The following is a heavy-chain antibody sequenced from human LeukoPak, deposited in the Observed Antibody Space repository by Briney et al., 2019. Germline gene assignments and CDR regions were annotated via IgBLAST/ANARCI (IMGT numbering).Heavy chain of an antibody. J-gene: IGHJ4*02. CDR1: GFTFSSYE. D-gene: IGHD2-15*01. V-gene: IGHV3-21*01. CDR3: ARVFSGSLVPSFDY. Sequence: GGSLRLSCAASGFTFSSYEMNWVRQAPGKGLEWVSSISSSSSYIYYADSVKGRFTISRDNAKNSLYLQMNSLRAEDTAVYYCARVFSGSLVPSFDYWGQGTLVTVSS. CDR2: ISSSSSYI.